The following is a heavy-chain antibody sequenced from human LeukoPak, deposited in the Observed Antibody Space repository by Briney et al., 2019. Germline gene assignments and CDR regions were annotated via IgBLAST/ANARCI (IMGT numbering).Heavy chain of an antibody. CDR3: ARGYSYYDSSGYYESDY. J-gene: IGHJ4*02. CDR2: ISSSSSDI. D-gene: IGHD3-22*01. CDR1: GFTFSSYS. Sequence: PGGPLRLSCAASGFTFSSYSMNWVRQAPGKGLEWVSSISSSSSDIYYADSVKGRFTISRDNAKNSLYLQMNSLRAEDTAVYYCARGYSYYDSSGYYESDYWGQGTLVTVSS. V-gene: IGHV3-21*01.